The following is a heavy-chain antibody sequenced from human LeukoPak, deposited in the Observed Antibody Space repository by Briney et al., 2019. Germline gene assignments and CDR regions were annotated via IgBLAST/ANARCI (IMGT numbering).Heavy chain of an antibody. CDR2: ITASGGST. Sequence: GGSLRLSCAASGFSFSSYAMSWVRQAPGKGLEWVSTITASGGSTYYADSVKGRFSISRDNSKNTLYLQINSLRAEDTALYYCAKLVLFSGTTGDLNYWGQGTLVTVSS. V-gene: IGHV3-23*01. J-gene: IGHJ4*02. CDR3: AKLVLFSGTTGDLNY. D-gene: IGHD1-1*01. CDR1: GFSFSSYA.